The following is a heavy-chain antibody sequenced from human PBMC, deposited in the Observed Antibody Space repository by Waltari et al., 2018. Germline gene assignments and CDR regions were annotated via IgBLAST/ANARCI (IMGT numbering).Heavy chain of an antibody. Sequence: QVQLQESGPGLVKPSETLSLTCTVSGGSISSYYWSWIRQPAGKGLEWIGRIYTSGRTNDNPALKSRVTMSVDTSKNQFSLKLSSVTAADTAVYYCARDTISPDYYYGMDVWGQGTTVTVSS. D-gene: IGHD2-21*01. J-gene: IGHJ6*02. V-gene: IGHV4-4*07. CDR2: IYTSGRT. CDR1: GGSISSYY. CDR3: ARDTISPDYYYGMDV.